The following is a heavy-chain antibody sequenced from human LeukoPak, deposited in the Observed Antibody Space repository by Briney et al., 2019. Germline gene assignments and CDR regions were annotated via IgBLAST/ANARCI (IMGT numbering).Heavy chain of an antibody. CDR1: GFTFSSYA. Sequence: GGSLRLSCAASGFTFSSYAMHWVRQAPGKGLEWVAVISYDGSNKYYADSVKGRFTISRDNSKNTLYLQMNSLRAEDTAVYYCARAPSGSYRFDIWGQGTMVTVSS. CDR2: ISYDGSNK. J-gene: IGHJ3*02. V-gene: IGHV3-30*04. CDR3: ARAPSGSYRFDI. D-gene: IGHD1-26*01.